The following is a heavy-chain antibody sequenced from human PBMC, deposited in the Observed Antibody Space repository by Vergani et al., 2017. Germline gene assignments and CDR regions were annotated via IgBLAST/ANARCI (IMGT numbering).Heavy chain of an antibody. Sequence: QVQLVQSGAEVQKPGASVTVSCKASGYTFTSYAMHWVRQAPGQRLEWMGWSNPNSGGTNYAQQFQGRVTMTRDTSISTAYMELSRLRSDDTAVYYCARGWARCSSTSCYSTELDYWGQGTLVTVSS. CDR2: SNPNSGGT. CDR3: ARGWARCSSTSCYSTELDY. J-gene: IGHJ4*02. V-gene: IGHV1-2*02. CDR1: GYTFTSYA. D-gene: IGHD2-2*01.